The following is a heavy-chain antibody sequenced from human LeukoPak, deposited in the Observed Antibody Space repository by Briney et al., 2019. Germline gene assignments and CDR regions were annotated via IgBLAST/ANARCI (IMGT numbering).Heavy chain of an antibody. CDR3: ARESDYVDTAMVSGWFDP. V-gene: IGHV1-69*13. J-gene: IGHJ5*02. D-gene: IGHD5-18*01. CDR1: GGTFSSYA. CDR2: IIPIFGTA. Sequence: SVKVSCKASGGTFSSYAISWVRQAPGQGLEWMGGIIPIFGTANYAQKFQGRVTITADESTSTAYMELSSLRSEDTAVYYCARESDYVDTAMVSGWFDPWGQGTLVTVSS.